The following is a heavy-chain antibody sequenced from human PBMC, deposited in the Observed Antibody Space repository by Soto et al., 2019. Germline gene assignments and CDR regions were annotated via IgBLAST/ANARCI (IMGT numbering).Heavy chain of an antibody. CDR1: GGSFSGYY. CDR2: INHSGST. CDR3: AGEYSSSSHYYYGMDV. V-gene: IGHV4-34*01. Sequence: SETLSLTCAVYGGSFSGYYWSWIRQPPGKGLEWIGEINHSGSTNYNPSLKSRVTISVDTSKNQFSLKLSSVTAADTAVYYCAGEYSSSSHYYYGMDVWGQGTTVTVSS. D-gene: IGHD6-6*01. J-gene: IGHJ6*02.